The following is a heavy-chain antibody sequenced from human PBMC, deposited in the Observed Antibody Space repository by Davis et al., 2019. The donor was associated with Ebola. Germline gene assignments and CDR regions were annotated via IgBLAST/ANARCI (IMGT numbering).Heavy chain of an antibody. J-gene: IGHJ4*02. CDR2: ISYDGSNK. CDR3: ARVSIEGDFDY. Sequence: GESLKISCAASGFTFSSYWMSWVRQAPGKGLEWVAVISYDGSNKYYADSVKGRFTISRDNSKNTLYLQMNSLRAEDTAVYYCARVSIEGDFDYWGQGTLVTVSS. CDR1: GFTFSSYW. V-gene: IGHV3-30*03. D-gene: IGHD1-26*01.